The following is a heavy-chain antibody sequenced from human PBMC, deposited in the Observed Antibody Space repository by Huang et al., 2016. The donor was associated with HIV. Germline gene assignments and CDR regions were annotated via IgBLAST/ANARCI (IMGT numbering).Heavy chain of an antibody. V-gene: IGHV1-69*01. D-gene: IGHD1-1*01. Sequence: QVQLVQSGAEVKKPGSSVRVSCEASGGTFGSYAINWVRQAPGQGLEWMGGIIPIFGTPNYAQKFQGRVTITAEESTSTAYMELSSLRSDDTAVYYCARDRKYDNAWYWFDPWGQGTLVTVSS. J-gene: IGHJ5*02. CDR2: IIPIFGTP. CDR1: GGTFGSYA. CDR3: ARDRKYDNAWYWFDP.